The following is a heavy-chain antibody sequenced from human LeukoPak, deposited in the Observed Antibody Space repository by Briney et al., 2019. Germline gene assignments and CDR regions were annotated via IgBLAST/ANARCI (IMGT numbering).Heavy chain of an antibody. CDR3: ARVVVETLAMDV. Sequence: GGSLRLSCAASGFTFSSYNMNWVRQAPGKGLEWVSSISSSSSYIYYADSVKGRFTIPRDNAKNSLYLQMNSLRAEDTTVYYCARVVVETLAMDVWGRGTPVTISS. J-gene: IGHJ6*03. V-gene: IGHV3-21*01. CDR2: ISSSSSYI. CDR1: GFTFSSYN. D-gene: IGHD2-21*01.